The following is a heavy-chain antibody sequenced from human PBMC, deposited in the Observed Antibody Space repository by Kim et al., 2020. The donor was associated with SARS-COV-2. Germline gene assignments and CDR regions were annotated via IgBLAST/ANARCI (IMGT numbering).Heavy chain of an antibody. CDR1: GFTFGDYA. Sequence: LSLTCAASGFTFGDYAMHWVRQAPGKGLEWVSGISWNSGSIGYADSVKGRFTISRDNAKNSLYLQMNSLRAEDTALYYCAKDIDWRDYYYYYGMDVWGQGTTVTVSS. CDR2: ISWNSGSI. J-gene: IGHJ6*02. CDR3: AKDIDWRDYYYYYGMDV. D-gene: IGHD3-9*01. V-gene: IGHV3-9*01.